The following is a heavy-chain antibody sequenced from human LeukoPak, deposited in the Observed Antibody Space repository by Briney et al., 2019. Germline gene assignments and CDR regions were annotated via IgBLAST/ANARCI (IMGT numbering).Heavy chain of an antibody. V-gene: IGHV5-51*01. CDR3: ARWSVGATHIFDY. CDR2: IYPGDSDT. Sequence: GESLQISCKGSGYSFTSYWIGWVRQLPGKGLEWMGIIYPGDSDTRYSPSFQSQVTISADKSISTAYLQWSSLKASDTAMYYCARWSVGATHIFDYWGQGTLVTVSS. D-gene: IGHD1-26*01. J-gene: IGHJ4*02. CDR1: GYSFTSYW.